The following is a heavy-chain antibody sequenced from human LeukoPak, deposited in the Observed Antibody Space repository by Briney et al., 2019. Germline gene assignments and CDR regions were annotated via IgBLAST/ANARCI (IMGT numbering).Heavy chain of an antibody. CDR3: ARDPEGDFGGMDV. D-gene: IGHD3-3*01. CDR1: GGSISSYY. Sequence: SETLSLNCTVSGGSISSYYWSWIRQPPGKGLEWIGYIYYSGSTNYNPSLKSRVTISVDTSKNQFSLKLSSVTAADTAVYYCARDPEGDFGGMDVWGQGTTVTVSS. J-gene: IGHJ6*02. CDR2: IYYSGST. V-gene: IGHV4-59*01.